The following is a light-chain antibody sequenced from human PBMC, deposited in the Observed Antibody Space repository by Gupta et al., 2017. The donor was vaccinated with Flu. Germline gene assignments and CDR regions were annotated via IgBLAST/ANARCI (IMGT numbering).Light chain of an antibody. J-gene: IGKJ5*01. CDR3: MQALQTPVT. CDR2: LGS. Sequence: VTPGEPASISCRSTQSLLHSNGNNYWDWYLQKPGQSPQLLIYLGSNRASGVTDRFSGSGSGTDFTLRISRVEAEDVGVYYCMQALQTPVTFGQGTRLEIK. V-gene: IGKV2-28*01. CDR1: QSLLHSNGNNY.